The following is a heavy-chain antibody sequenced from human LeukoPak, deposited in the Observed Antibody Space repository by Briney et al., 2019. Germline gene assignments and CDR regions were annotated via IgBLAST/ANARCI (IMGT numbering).Heavy chain of an antibody. V-gene: IGHV3-23*01. CDR2: ISGSGGST. CDR1: GFTFSSYA. CDR3: ARDGSGSSWYEGWFDP. J-gene: IGHJ5*02. D-gene: IGHD6-13*01. Sequence: GGSLRLSCAASGFTFSSYAMSWVRQAPGKGLEWVSAISGSGGSTYYADSVKGRFTISRDNSKNTLYLQMNSLRAEDTAVYYCARDGSGSSWYEGWFDPWGQGTLVTVSS.